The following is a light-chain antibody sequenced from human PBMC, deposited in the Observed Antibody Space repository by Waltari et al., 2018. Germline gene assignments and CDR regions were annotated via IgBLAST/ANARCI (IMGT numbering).Light chain of an antibody. Sequence: EIVLTQSPATLSLSPGDSATLPCRASESIASPLVWYQQKPGQPPRILIYDTSNRAAGIPARFSGSGSGTDFSLTISSLEPEDFVVYYCQQRSHWPMYTFGQGTKLEIK. J-gene: IGKJ2*01. CDR1: ESIASP. CDR3: QQRSHWPMYT. CDR2: DTS. V-gene: IGKV3-11*01.